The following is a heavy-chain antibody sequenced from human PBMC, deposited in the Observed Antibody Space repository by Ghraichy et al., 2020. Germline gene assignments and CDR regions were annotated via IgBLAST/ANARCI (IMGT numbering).Heavy chain of an antibody. CDR2: INPNSGGT. CDR3: ARGRNYHFDY. CDR1: GYTYSGYS. Sequence: ASVKVSCKASGYTYSGYSMHWVRQAPGQGLEWMGRINPNSGGTNYAQKFQGRVTMTRDTSTSTAYMELSRLRFNDTAIYYCARGRNYHFDYWGQGTLVTVSS. D-gene: IGHD1-7*01. J-gene: IGHJ4*02. V-gene: IGHV1-2*06.